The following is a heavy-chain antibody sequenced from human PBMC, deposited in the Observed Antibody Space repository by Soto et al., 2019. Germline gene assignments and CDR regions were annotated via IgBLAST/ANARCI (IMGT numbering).Heavy chain of an antibody. Sequence: HLQLQESGPGLVKPSETLSLTYSVSDDSITSDKYYWGWIRQPPGKGLEWIGRIYYRGNAYYNPSLQTLVTISLDNSKSQFSLKLNSVTAADSAVYFCARLEGLATISYYFDFWGPGALVTVSS. V-gene: IGHV4-39*01. CDR3: ARLEGLATISYYFDF. J-gene: IGHJ4*02. CDR1: DDSITSDKYY. D-gene: IGHD3-9*01. CDR2: IYYRGNA.